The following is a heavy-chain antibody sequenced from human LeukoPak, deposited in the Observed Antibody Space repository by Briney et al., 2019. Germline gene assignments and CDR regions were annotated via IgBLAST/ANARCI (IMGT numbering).Heavy chain of an antibody. J-gene: IGHJ3*02. Sequence: GGSLRLSCAAARFTFSSFAMSWVRQAPGKGLEWVSAISDSGGSTYYADSVKGRFTISRDNSKNTLYLQMNSLRAEDTAVYYCAKDSPKTINYYDSSGSPDAFDIWGQGTMVTVSS. CDR1: RFTFSSFA. D-gene: IGHD3-22*01. CDR2: ISDSGGST. V-gene: IGHV3-23*01. CDR3: AKDSPKTINYYDSSGSPDAFDI.